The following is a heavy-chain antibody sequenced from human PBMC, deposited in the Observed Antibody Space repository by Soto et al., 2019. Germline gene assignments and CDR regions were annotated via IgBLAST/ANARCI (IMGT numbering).Heavy chain of an antibody. CDR1: GGTFSYSA. CDR2: IIPISGTP. D-gene: IGHD6-6*01. J-gene: IGHJ6*03. V-gene: IGHV1-69*13. Sequence: ASVKISCKASGGTFSYSAISWVRQAPGQGLEWMGGIIPISGTPNYAQKFLGRVTITADESASAAYLDLSSLTSEDTAVYYCATPSVAARPKGGYYYADVWGEGTTVTVFS. CDR3: ATPSVAARPKGGYYYADV.